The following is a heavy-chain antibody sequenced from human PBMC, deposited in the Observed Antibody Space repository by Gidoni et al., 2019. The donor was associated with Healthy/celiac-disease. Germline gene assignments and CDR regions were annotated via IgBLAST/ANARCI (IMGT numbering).Heavy chain of an antibody. CDR1: GGSISSYY. Sequence: QVQRQESGPGLVKPSETLSLTCTVSGGSISSYYWSWIRQPPGKGLEWIGYIYYSGSTNYNPSLKSRVTISVDTSKNQFSLKLSSVTAADTAVYYCARFGYSYALSYYYYGMDVWGKGTTVTVSS. D-gene: IGHD5-18*01. CDR3: ARFGYSYALSYYYYGMDV. J-gene: IGHJ6*04. V-gene: IGHV4-59*01. CDR2: IYYSGST.